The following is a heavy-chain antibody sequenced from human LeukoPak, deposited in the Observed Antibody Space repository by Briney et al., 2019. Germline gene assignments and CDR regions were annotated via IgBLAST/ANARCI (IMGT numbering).Heavy chain of an antibody. Sequence: KPGGSLRLSCAASGFTFSSYSMNWVRQAPGKGLEWVSSISSSSSYIYYADSVKGRFTISRDNAKNSLYLQMNSLRAEDTAVYYCARDPGRFFDYLPDGAFDIWGLGTMVTVSS. CDR3: ARDPGRFFDYLPDGAFDI. V-gene: IGHV3-21*01. CDR1: GFTFSSYS. D-gene: IGHD3-9*01. J-gene: IGHJ3*02. CDR2: ISSSSSYI.